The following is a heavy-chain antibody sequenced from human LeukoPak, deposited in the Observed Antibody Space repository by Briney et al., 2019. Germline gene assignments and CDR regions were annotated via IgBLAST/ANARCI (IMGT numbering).Heavy chain of an antibody. CDR1: GGSISGYY. V-gene: IGHV4-34*01. CDR3: ARGPPYYDFWSGYSRLFDY. D-gene: IGHD3-3*01. Sequence: SETLSLTCTVSGGSISGYYWSWIRQPPGKGLEWIGEINHSGSTNYNPSLKSRVTISVDTSKNQFSLKLSSVTAADTAVYYCARGPPYYDFWSGYSRLFDYWGQGTLVTVSS. CDR2: INHSGST. J-gene: IGHJ4*02.